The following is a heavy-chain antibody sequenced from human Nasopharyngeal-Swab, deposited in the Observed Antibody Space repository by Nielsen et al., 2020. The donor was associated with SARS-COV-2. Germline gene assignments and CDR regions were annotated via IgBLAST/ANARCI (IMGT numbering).Heavy chain of an antibody. CDR2: IYYSGST. V-gene: IGHV4-59*01. Sequence: WIRQPPGKGLEWIGYIYYSGSTNYNPSLKSRVTISVDTSKNQFSLKLSSVTAADTAVYYCAREGPAIWFGECETSKSGMDVWGQGTTVTVSS. J-gene: IGHJ6*02. D-gene: IGHD3-10*01. CDR3: AREGPAIWFGECETSKSGMDV.